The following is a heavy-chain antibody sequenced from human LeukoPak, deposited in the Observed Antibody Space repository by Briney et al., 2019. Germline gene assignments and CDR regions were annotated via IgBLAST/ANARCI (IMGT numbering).Heavy chain of an antibody. CDR1: GGSISSYY. CDR3: ARDVKIIDSSGYDLGY. CDR2: IYTSGST. D-gene: IGHD3-22*01. J-gene: IGHJ4*02. V-gene: IGHV4-4*07. Sequence: SETLSLTCTVSGGSISSYYWSWIRQPAGKGLEWIRRIYTSGSTNYNPSLKSRVTMSVDTSKNQFSLKLSSVTAADTAVYYCARDVKIIDSSGYDLGYWGQGTLVTVSS.